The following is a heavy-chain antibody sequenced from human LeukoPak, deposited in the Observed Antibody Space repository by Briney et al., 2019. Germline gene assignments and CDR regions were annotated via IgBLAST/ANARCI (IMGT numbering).Heavy chain of an antibody. CDR3: ARSIPYGTTWYGRSDY. J-gene: IGHJ4*02. V-gene: IGHV3-7*03. Sequence: GGSLRLSCAATGFLFSSYSMTWFRQAAGRGREWVGNIKPDGTTKFYVDSVKGRFTISRDNALNSLYLQMNSLRAEDTAIYYCARSIPYGTTWYGRSDYWGQGTLVTVSS. CDR1: GFLFSSYS. D-gene: IGHD6-13*01. CDR2: IKPDGTTK.